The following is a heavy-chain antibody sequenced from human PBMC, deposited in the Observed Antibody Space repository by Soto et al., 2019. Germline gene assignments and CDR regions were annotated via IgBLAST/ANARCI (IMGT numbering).Heavy chain of an antibody. Sequence: GASVKVSCKASGYTFTNYGITWVRQAPGQGLEWMGWISAYNGDTSYAQNLQGRVTMTTDTSTSTAYMELRSLRSDDTAVYFCARARYTSSSELAYWGQGILVTVSS. CDR1: GYTFTNYG. J-gene: IGHJ4*02. CDR3: ARARYTSSSELAY. D-gene: IGHD6-6*01. CDR2: ISAYNGDT. V-gene: IGHV1-18*01.